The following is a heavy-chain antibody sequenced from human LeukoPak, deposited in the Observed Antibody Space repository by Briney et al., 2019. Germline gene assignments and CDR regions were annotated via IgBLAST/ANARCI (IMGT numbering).Heavy chain of an antibody. D-gene: IGHD6-13*01. Sequence: PSETLSLTCTVSGGSISSYYWSWIRQPPGKGLEWIGYIYYSGSTNYNPSLKSRVTILVDTSKNQFSLKLSSVTAADTAAYYCARVKSGSSWSYYYYYYMDVWGKGTTVTVSS. J-gene: IGHJ6*03. V-gene: IGHV4-59*01. CDR3: ARVKSGSSWSYYYYYYMDV. CDR1: GGSISSYY. CDR2: IYYSGST.